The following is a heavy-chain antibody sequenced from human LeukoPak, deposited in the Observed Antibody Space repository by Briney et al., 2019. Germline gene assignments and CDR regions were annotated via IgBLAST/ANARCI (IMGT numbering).Heavy chain of an antibody. J-gene: IGHJ5*02. Sequence: GGSLRLSCAASGFTFSSYAMHWVRQAPGKGLEWVAVISYDGSNKYYADSVKGRFTISRDNAKNSLYLQMNSLRAEDTAVYYCARDIEQQLPLVDLTLNWFDPWGQGTLVTVSS. V-gene: IGHV3-30-3*01. D-gene: IGHD6-13*01. CDR2: ISYDGSNK. CDR1: GFTFSSYA. CDR3: ARDIEQQLPLVDLTLNWFDP.